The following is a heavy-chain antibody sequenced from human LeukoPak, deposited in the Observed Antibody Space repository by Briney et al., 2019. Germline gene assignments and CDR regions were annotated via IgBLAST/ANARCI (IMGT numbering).Heavy chain of an antibody. J-gene: IGHJ4*02. CDR3: ARYSEPPRYFDY. Sequence: SETLSLTCTVSGDSISSSSYYWVWLRQPPGKGLEWIATIYYSGSTYYNPSLKSRVTISVDTSNNQFSLRLTSVTAADTAVYYCARYSEPPRYFDYWGQGTLVTVSS. CDR2: IYYSGST. D-gene: IGHD2-15*01. V-gene: IGHV4-39*07. CDR1: GDSISSSSYY.